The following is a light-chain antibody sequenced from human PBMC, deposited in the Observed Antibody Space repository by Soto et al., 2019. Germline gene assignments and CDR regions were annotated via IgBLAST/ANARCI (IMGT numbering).Light chain of an antibody. J-gene: IGKJ4*01. Sequence: EIVLTQSPAILYVSPGDRATVSCRASQSVGSDLAWYQQKPGRSPRLLIYGASSRATGIPARFSGSGSGTEFTLTISRLEPEDFAVYYCQQYGSSPLTFGGGTKVDIK. CDR2: GAS. V-gene: IGKV3-15*01. CDR3: QQYGSSPLT. CDR1: QSVGSD.